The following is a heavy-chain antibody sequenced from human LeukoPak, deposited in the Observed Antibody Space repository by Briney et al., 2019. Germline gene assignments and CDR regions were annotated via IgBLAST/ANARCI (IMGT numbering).Heavy chain of an antibody. Sequence: ASVRVSCKASGYTFTCYYMHWVRQAPGQGLEWMGWINPNSGGTNYAQKFQGRVTMTRDTSISTAYMELSRLRSDDTAVYYCAFQYGDYWDFDLWGRGTLVTVSS. CDR1: GYTFTCYY. D-gene: IGHD4-17*01. CDR3: AFQYGDYWDFDL. J-gene: IGHJ2*01. V-gene: IGHV1-2*02. CDR2: INPNSGGT.